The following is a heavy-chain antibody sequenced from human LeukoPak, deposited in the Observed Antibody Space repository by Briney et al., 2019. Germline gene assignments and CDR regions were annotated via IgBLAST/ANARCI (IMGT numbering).Heavy chain of an antibody. Sequence: SETLSLTYTVSGDSVSSDRYYWTWIRQSPGKGLEWIAYIRYSGHTNYNPSLNSRVTISLDTSKNQFSLRLSSVTAADTAVYYCARYNWNTWFDPWGQGTLVTVSS. D-gene: IGHD1-1*01. CDR2: IRYSGHT. CDR3: ARYNWNTWFDP. V-gene: IGHV4-61*01. J-gene: IGHJ5*02. CDR1: GDSVSSDRYY.